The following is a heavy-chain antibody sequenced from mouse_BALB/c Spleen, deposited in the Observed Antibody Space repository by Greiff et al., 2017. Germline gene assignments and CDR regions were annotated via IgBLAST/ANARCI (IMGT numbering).Heavy chain of an antibody. D-gene: IGHD2-14*01. Sequence: EVQRVESGGGLVKPGGSLKLSCAASGFTFSSYAMSWVRQTPEQRLEWVASISSGGSTYYPDSVKGRFTISRDNARNILYLQMSSLRSEDTAMYYCAAYYRYDAMDYWGQGTSVTVSS. CDR1: GFTFSSYA. J-gene: IGHJ4*01. V-gene: IGHV5-6-5*01. CDR2: ISSGGST. CDR3: AAYYRYDAMDY.